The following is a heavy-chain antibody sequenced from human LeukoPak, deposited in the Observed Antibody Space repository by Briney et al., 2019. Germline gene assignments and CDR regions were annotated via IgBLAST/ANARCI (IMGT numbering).Heavy chain of an antibody. J-gene: IGHJ4*02. D-gene: IGHD6-6*01. CDR1: GGSISSYY. CDR2: IYYSGST. Sequence: SETLSLTCTVSGGSISSYYWSWLRQPPGKGLEWIGYIYYSGSTNYNPSLKSRVTISVATSKNQFSLKLSSVTAADTAVYYCARLYSSSFPLYWGQGTLVTVSS. V-gene: IGHV4-59*08. CDR3: ARLYSSSFPLY.